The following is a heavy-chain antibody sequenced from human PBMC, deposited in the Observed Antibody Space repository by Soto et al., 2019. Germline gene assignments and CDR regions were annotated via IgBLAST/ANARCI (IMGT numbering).Heavy chain of an antibody. D-gene: IGHD3-10*01. J-gene: IGHJ5*02. CDR2: IYYSGST. Sequence: SETLSLTCTVSGGSIISGGYYWIWIRQHPGKGLEWIGYIYYSGSTYYNPSLKSRVTISVDTSKNQFSLKLNSVTAADTAVYYCAAELWFWELSWFDPWGQGTLVTVSS. CDR1: GGSIISGGYY. CDR3: AAELWFWELSWFDP. V-gene: IGHV4-31*03.